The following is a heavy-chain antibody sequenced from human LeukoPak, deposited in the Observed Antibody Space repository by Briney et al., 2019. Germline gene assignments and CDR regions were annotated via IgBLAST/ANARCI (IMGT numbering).Heavy chain of an antibody. J-gene: IGHJ4*02. CDR1: GFTFSNYG. D-gene: IGHD3-3*01. CDR3: AKGTVRFLEWSQRGYFDY. CDR2: ISSVVDKT. Sequence: PGGSLRLSCAASGFTFSNYGMNWVRQAQGKGLEWVTSISSVVDKTYHAGSVKGRFTISRDNSKNTLYLQMNGLRAEDTAVYYCAKGTVRFLEWSQRGYFDYWGQGILVTVSS. V-gene: IGHV3-23*01.